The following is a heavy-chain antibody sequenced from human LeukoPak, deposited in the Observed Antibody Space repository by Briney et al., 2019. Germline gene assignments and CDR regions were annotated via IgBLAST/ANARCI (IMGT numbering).Heavy chain of an antibody. CDR2: INHSGST. J-gene: IGHJ4*02. V-gene: IGHV4-34*01. D-gene: IGHD2-2*01. CDR3: ARYSTSWDY. Sequence: SETLSLTCAVYGGSFSGYYWSWIRQPPGKGLGWIGEINHSGSTNYNPSLKSRVTISVDTSKNQFSLRLTSVTAADTAVYYCARYSTSWDYWGQGTLVTVSS. CDR1: GGSFSGYY.